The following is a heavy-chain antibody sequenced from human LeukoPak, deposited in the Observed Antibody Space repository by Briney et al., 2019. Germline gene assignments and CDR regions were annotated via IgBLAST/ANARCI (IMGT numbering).Heavy chain of an antibody. J-gene: IGHJ3*02. CDR3: VKALLKYAYFDAFDI. V-gene: IGHV3-64D*06. Sequence: QPGGSLRLSCSASGFTYSSYAMHWVRQAPGKGLEFVSTISSNGGTTYYADSLKGRFTISRDNSKNTLYLQMSSLRVEDTAVYYCVKALLKYAYFDAFDIWGQGTMVTVSS. D-gene: IGHD2-21*01. CDR1: GFTYSSYA. CDR2: ISSNGGTT.